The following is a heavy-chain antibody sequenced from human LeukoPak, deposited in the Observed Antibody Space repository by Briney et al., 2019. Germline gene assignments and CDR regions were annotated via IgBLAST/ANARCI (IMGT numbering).Heavy chain of an antibody. CDR3: ARGDGYSFVH. V-gene: IGHV1-46*01. Sequence: ASVKVSCKASGYTFTTYYMHWVRQAPGQGLEWMGIINPSGDSTSYSQKFQGRVTMTSDTSTRTVYMDLSSLRSEDTAVYYCARGDGYSFVHWGQGTLVTVSS. CDR1: GYTFTTYY. CDR2: INPSGDST. J-gene: IGHJ4*02. D-gene: IGHD5-24*01.